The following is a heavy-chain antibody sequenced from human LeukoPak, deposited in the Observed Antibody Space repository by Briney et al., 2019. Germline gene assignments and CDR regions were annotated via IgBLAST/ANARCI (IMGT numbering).Heavy chain of an antibody. J-gene: IGHJ4*02. CDR1: RFTFDDYA. CDR3: AKTPISSGYTHYFDY. D-gene: IGHD3-22*01. Sequence: GGSLRLSCAASRFTFDDYAMHWVRQAPGKGLEWVSGISWNSGSIGYADSVKGRFTISRDNAKNSLYLQMNSLRAEDTALYYCAKTPISSGYTHYFDYWGQGTLVTVSS. CDR2: ISWNSGSI. V-gene: IGHV3-9*01.